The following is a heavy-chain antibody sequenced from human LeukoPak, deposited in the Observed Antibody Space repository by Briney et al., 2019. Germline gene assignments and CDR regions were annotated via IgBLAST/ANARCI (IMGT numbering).Heavy chain of an antibody. D-gene: IGHD3-10*01. CDR2: MHHSGST. J-gene: IGHJ6*02. Sequence: SETLSLTCTVSGASVSSGVYFWSWVRQPPGKGLEWVGYMHHSGSTNYNPSLKSRVTISLDTSKNQFSLKLNSVTAADTAVYYCARDQTVGITMVRGDKKSYGMDVWGQGTTVTVSS. V-gene: IGHV4-61*08. CDR3: ARDQTVGITMVRGDKKSYGMDV. CDR1: GASVSSGVYF.